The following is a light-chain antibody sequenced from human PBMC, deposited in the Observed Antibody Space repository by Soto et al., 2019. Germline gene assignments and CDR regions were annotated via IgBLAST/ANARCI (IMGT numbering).Light chain of an antibody. J-gene: IGKJ5*01. V-gene: IGKV1-27*01. Sequence: DIQMTQSPSSLSASVGDRVTITCRASQGISHFLAWYQQKPGKVPKLLISAASTLQSGVPSRFSGSGSGTDFTLTITSLQPEDVATYYCQKYSSVITFGQGTRLEIK. CDR2: AAS. CDR3: QKYSSVIT. CDR1: QGISHF.